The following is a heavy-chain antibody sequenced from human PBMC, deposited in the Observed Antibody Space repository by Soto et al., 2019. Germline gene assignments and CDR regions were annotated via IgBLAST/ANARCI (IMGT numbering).Heavy chain of an antibody. CDR3: AKDIVVVPAASRG. J-gene: IGHJ4*02. D-gene: IGHD2-2*01. CDR1: GFTFSSYA. V-gene: IGHV3-23*01. Sequence: PGGSLRLSCAASGFTFSSYAMSWVRQAPGKALERVSAISGSGGSTYYADSVKGRFTISRDNSKNTLYLQMNSLRAEDTAVYYCAKDIVVVPAASRGWGQGTLVTVS. CDR2: ISGSGGST.